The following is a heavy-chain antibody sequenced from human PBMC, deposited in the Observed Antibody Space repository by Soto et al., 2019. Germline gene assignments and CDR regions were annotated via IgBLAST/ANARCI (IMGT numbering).Heavy chain of an antibody. CDR1: GFTFSSYA. CDR3: AKDGHSGYDSLRYYYYRMDV. CDR2: ISGSGGST. J-gene: IGHJ6*02. V-gene: IGHV3-23*01. Sequence: GGSLRLSCAASGFTFSSYAMSCVRQAPGKGLEWVSAISGSGGSTYYADSVKGRFTISRDNSKNTLYLQMNSLRAEDTAVYYCAKDGHSGYDSLRYYYYRMDVWGQGTTVTVSS. D-gene: IGHD5-12*01.